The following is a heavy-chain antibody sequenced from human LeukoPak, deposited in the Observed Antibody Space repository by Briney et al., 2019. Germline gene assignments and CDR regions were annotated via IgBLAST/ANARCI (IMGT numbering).Heavy chain of an antibody. V-gene: IGHV3-23*01. CDR1: GFTFSNYD. J-gene: IGHJ3*02. D-gene: IGHD6-6*01. CDR3: ARGIRYSSSSLRLAFDI. Sequence: PGGSLRLSCAASGFTFSNYDMGWVRQAPGKGLEWVSTIGSSGGNIHYADSVKGRFTLSRDNSKNTLYLQMNSLRAEDTALYHCARGIRYSSSSLRLAFDIWGQGTMVTVSS. CDR2: IGSSGGNI.